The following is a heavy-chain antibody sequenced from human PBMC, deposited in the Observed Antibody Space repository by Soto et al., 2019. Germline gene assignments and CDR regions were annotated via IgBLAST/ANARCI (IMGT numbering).Heavy chain of an antibody. CDR2: VYYSGTT. J-gene: IGHJ5*01. Sequence: QVQLQESGPGLVKPSDTLSLTSTVSGGSIRDSNYYWGWFRQSPGKGLEWIGSVYYSGTTYYKPSLQSQVTISVDTSKHQFSLNLRSVTATDTTVYYCARHSGRFGIAGAGIDSWGQGTRVTVSS. CDR3: ARHSGRFGIAGAGIDS. CDR1: GGSIRDSNYY. D-gene: IGHD6-19*01. V-gene: IGHV4-39*01.